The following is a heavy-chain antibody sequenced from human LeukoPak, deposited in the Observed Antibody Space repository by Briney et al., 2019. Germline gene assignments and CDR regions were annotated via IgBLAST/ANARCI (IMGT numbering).Heavy chain of an antibody. CDR1: GFTFSSYS. CDR3: ARVRGLVDY. Sequence: GGSLRLSCAASGFTFSSYSMNWVRQAPGKGLEWVSYISSSSSTIYYADSVKGRFTISKDNAKNSLYLQMNSLRAEDTAVYYCARVRGLVDYWGQGTLVTVSS. J-gene: IGHJ4*02. CDR2: ISSSSSTI. V-gene: IGHV3-48*01. D-gene: IGHD3-16*01.